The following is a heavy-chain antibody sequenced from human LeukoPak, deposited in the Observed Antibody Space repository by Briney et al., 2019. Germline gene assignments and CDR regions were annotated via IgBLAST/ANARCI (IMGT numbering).Heavy chain of an antibody. CDR3: ARAPHYGSGSYCDY. CDR2: IIPIFGTA. CDR1: GGTFSSYA. V-gene: IGHV1-69*13. Sequence: ASVKVSSKASGGTFSSYAISWVRQAPGQGLEWMGGIIPIFGTANYAQKFQGRVTITADESTSTAYMELSGLRSEDTAVYYCARAPHYGSGSYCDYWGQGTLVTVSS. J-gene: IGHJ4*02. D-gene: IGHD3-10*01.